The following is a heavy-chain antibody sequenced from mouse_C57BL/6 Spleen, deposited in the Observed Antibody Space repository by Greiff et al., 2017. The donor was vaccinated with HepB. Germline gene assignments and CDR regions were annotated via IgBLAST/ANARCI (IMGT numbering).Heavy chain of an antibody. V-gene: IGHV3-6*01. CDR3: ARGDYYGSSYLDY. CDR2: ISYDGSN. D-gene: IGHD1-1*01. Sequence: EVKLQESGPGLVKPSQSLSLTCSVPGYSITSGYYWNWIRQFPGNKLEWMGYISYDGSNNYNPSLKNRISITRDTSKNQFFLKLNSVTTEDTATYYCARGDYYGSSYLDYWGQGTTLTVSS. J-gene: IGHJ2*01. CDR1: GYSITSGYY.